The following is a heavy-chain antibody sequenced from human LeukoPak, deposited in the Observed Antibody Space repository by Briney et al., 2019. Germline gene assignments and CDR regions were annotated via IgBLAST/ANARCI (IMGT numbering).Heavy chain of an antibody. CDR1: GFTFSSYS. D-gene: IGHD2-15*01. V-gene: IGHV3-21*01. CDR2: ITSGSTYI. Sequence: GGSLRLSCAASGFTFSSYSMNWVRQAPGKGPEWVSSITSGSTYIYYADSVKGRFTISRDNAKNSLYLQMNSLRAEDTALYYCARVHGGFYYMDVWGKGTTATVSS. J-gene: IGHJ6*03. CDR3: ARVHGGFYYMDV.